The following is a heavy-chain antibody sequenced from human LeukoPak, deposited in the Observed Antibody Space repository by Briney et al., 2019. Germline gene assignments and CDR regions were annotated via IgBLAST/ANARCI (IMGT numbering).Heavy chain of an antibody. J-gene: IGHJ4*02. V-gene: IGHV1-69*01. D-gene: IGHD2-21*01. CDR3: ARMFGGGDFGY. CDR2: IIPIFGTA. Sequence: SSVKVSCKASGGNFNSYAISWVRQAPGQGLEWMGGIIPIFGTANYAQKFQGRVTITADESTSTAYMELSSQRSEDTAVYYCARMFGGGDFGYWGQGTLVTVSS. CDR1: GGNFNSYA.